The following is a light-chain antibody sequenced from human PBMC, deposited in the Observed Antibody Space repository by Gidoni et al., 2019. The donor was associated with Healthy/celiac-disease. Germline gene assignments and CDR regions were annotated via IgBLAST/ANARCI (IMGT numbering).Light chain of an antibody. CDR1: QSVSSY. Sequence: EIVSTQSPATLSLSPGERATLSCRDSQSVSSYLAWYQQKPGQAPRLLIYDASIKATGIPARFSGSGPETDFTLTISSLEPEDFAVYYCQQRSNWPSLTFGGGTKVEIK. CDR3: QQRSNWPSLT. J-gene: IGKJ4*01. V-gene: IGKV3-11*01. CDR2: DAS.